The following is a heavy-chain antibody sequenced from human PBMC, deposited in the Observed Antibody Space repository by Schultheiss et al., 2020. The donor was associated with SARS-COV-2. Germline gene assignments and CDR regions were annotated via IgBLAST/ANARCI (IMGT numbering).Heavy chain of an antibody. CDR2: ISYDGSNK. CDR3: TRLGGWDGMDV. CDR1: GFTFSSYS. Sequence: GGSLRLSCAASGFTFSSYSMNWVRQAPGKGLEWVAVISYDGSNKYYADSVKGRFTISRDNSKNTAYLQMNSLKTEDTAVYYCTRLGGWDGMDVWGQGTTVTVSS. J-gene: IGHJ6*02. D-gene: IGHD3-16*01. V-gene: IGHV3-30*03.